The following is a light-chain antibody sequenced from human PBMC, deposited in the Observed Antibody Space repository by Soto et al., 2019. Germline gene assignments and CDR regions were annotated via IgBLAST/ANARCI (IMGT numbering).Light chain of an antibody. Sequence: EIVMTQSPATLSVSPGERATLSCRASQSVSSNLAWYQQKPGQAPRLLIYGASTRATGIPARFSGSGSGTEFTRTIRSLQSEDVAVYYFQQYNNWSYTFGQGTKLEIK. J-gene: IGKJ2*01. CDR2: GAS. CDR3: QQYNNWSYT. CDR1: QSVSSN. V-gene: IGKV3-15*01.